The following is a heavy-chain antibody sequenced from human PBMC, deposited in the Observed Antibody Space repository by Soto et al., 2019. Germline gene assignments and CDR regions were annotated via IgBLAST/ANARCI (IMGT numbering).Heavy chain of an antibody. V-gene: IGHV4-59*01. CDR1: GGFINSYY. CDR2: IYYRGTT. J-gene: IGHJ5*02. CDR3: ARDFVAGSTWFDP. D-gene: IGHD6-19*01. Sequence: SETLSLTCTVSGGFINSYYWSWIRQSPGKGLEWIGYIYYRGTTRYNPSLKGRVTLSVDTSENQFSLKLRSVTAADTAVYYCARDFVAGSTWFDPWGQGILVT.